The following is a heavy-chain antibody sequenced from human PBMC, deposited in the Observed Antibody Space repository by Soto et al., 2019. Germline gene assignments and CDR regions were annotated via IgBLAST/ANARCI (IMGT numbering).Heavy chain of an antibody. CDR1: GFTFSSYA. J-gene: IGHJ4*02. V-gene: IGHV3-23*01. CDR3: AKDRRVTTVTTGGFLDY. D-gene: IGHD4-17*01. Sequence: GGSLRLSCAASGFTFSSYAMSWVRQAPGKGLEWVSAISGSGGSTYYADSVKGRFTISRDNSKNTLYLQMNSLRAEDTAVYYCAKDRRVTTVTTGGFLDYWGQGTLVTVSS. CDR2: ISGSGGST.